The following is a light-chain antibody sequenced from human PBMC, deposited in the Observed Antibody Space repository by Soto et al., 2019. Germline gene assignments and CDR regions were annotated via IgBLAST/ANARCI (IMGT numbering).Light chain of an antibody. CDR2: LSSDGSH. CDR1: SGHSSYA. CDR3: QTWDTGARVV. J-gene: IGLJ2*01. V-gene: IGLV4-69*01. Sequence: QSVLTQSPSASASLGASVKLTCTLSSGHSSYAIAWQQQQPEKGPRYLMKLSSDGSHSKGDGIPDRFSGSSSGAERYLTISSLQSEDEADYYCQTWDTGARVVFGGGTKLTVL.